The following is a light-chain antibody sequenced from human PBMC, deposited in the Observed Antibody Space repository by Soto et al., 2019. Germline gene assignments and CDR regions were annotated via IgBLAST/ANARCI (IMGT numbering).Light chain of an antibody. V-gene: IGLV2-14*03. CDR3: RSYTSSSTHV. Sequence: QSALTQPASVSGSPGQSITISCTGTSSDIGSFTFVSWYQQHPGKVPKLMIFDVNRRPSGVSARVSGSKSGNTASLTISGLQCEYEGDYYCRSYTSSSTHVFGSGTKVTV. J-gene: IGLJ1*01. CDR2: DVN. CDR1: SSDIGSFTF.